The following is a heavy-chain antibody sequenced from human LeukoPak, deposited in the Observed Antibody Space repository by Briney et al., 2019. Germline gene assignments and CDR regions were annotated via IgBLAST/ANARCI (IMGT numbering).Heavy chain of an antibody. CDR3: ARWRGFTGSSDENWFDP. J-gene: IGHJ5*02. D-gene: IGHD6-6*01. Sequence: VASVKVSCKASGYTFTGYHMHWVRQAPGQGLEWMGWINPNSGGTNHAQKFQGRVTMTRDTSTGTAYMELRSLRSDDTAVYYCARWRGFTGSSDENWFDPWGQGTLVTVSS. CDR2: INPNSGGT. CDR1: GYTFTGYH. V-gene: IGHV1-2*02.